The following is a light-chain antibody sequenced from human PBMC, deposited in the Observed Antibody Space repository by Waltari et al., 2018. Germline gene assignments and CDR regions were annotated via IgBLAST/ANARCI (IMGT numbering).Light chain of an antibody. CDR1: RSNIGAGYD. Sequence: QSVLTQPPSVSGAPGQRVTLSCTWSRSNIGAGYDVQWYRHLPGSAPKLLIFSNKKRPSGVPDRYSGSRSGTSASLTITGLQAEDEADYYCQSYDNGLSGVVFGGGTRLTVL. J-gene: IGLJ2*01. CDR2: SNK. V-gene: IGLV1-40*01. CDR3: QSYDNGLSGVV.